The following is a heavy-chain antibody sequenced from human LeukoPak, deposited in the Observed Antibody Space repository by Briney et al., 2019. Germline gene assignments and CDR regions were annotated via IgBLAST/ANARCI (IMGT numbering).Heavy chain of an antibody. J-gene: IGHJ6*02. V-gene: IGHV1-2*06. CDR2: INPNSGGT. CDR3: ARGGYDFVYYYYGMDV. D-gene: IGHD3-3*01. CDR1: GYTFTSYY. Sequence: ASVKVSCKASGYTFTSYYMHWVRQAPGQGLEWMGRINPNSGGTNYAQKFQGRVTMTRDTSISTAYMELSRLRSDDTAVYYCARGGYDFVYYYYGMDVWGQGTTVTVSS.